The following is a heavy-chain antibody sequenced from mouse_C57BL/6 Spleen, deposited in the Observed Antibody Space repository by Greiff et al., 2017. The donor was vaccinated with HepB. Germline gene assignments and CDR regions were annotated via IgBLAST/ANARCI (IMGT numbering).Heavy chain of an antibody. CDR2: IYPGDGDT. D-gene: IGHD2-5*01. CDR1: GYAFSSSW. V-gene: IGHV1-82*01. Sequence: VQLQQSGPELVKPGASVKISCKASGYAFSSSWMNWVKQRPGKGLEWIGRIYPGDGDTNYNGKFKGKATLTADKSSSTAYMQLSSLTSEDSAVYFCASHSNLRYFDVWGTGTTVTVSS. CDR3: ASHSNLRYFDV. J-gene: IGHJ1*03.